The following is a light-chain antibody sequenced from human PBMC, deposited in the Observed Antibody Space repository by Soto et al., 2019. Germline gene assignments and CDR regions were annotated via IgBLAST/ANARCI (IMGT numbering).Light chain of an antibody. V-gene: IGKV1-9*01. CDR3: QQLNSFPIP. J-gene: IGKJ3*01. CDR1: QGIANF. Sequence: IQLTQSPSSLSASVGDRVTISCRASQGIANFLAWYQQKPGKAPKLRIYAASTLQSGVPSRFSGSGSGTDFTLTISSLQPEYFATYYCQQLNSFPIPFGPGTKVYIK. CDR2: AAS.